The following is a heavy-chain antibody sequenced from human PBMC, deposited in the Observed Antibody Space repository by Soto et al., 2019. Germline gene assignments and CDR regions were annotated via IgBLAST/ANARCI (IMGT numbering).Heavy chain of an antibody. CDR3: ASNYAYAEGYYWYGIDV. CDR2: ISSYGSDT. V-gene: IGHV3-74*01. Sequence: EVQLVESGGGLVLPGGSLRLSCAASGFTFSRYWMHWVRQAPGKGLVWVSRISSYGSDTHYADSVKGRFTISRDNDKNTLYLQMNSPRADDTAVYYCASNYAYAEGYYWYGIDVWGQGTTVTVSS. D-gene: IGHD3-16*01. J-gene: IGHJ6*02. CDR1: GFTFSRYW.